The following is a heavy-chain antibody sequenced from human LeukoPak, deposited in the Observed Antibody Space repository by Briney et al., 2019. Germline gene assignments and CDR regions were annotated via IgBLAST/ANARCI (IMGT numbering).Heavy chain of an antibody. CDR3: ARRRDRVYGSGLTYSFDS. Sequence: GGSLRLSCAASGFTFDDYGMSWVRQAPGKGLEWVSGINWNGGSTGYADSVKGRFTISRDNAKNSLYLQMNSLRAEDTAVYYCARRRDRVYGSGLTYSFDSWGQGTLVTVSS. J-gene: IGHJ4*02. CDR2: INWNGGST. V-gene: IGHV3-20*04. D-gene: IGHD3-10*01. CDR1: GFTFDDYG.